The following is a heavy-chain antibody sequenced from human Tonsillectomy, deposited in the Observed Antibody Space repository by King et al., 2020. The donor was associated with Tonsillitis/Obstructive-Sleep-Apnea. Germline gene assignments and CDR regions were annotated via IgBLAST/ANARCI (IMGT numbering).Heavy chain of an antibody. J-gene: IGHJ3*02. CDR2: ISAYNGNT. CDR1: GYTFTSYG. CDR3: ARDSNYDFWSGYLDDAFDI. D-gene: IGHD3-3*01. V-gene: IGHV1-18*01. Sequence: VQLVESGAEVKKPGASVKVSCKASGYTFTSYGISCVRQAPGQGLEWMGWISAYNGNTNYAQKLQGRVTMTTDTSTSTAYMEMRSLRSDDTAVYYCARDSNYDFWSGYLDDAFDIWGQGTMVTVSS.